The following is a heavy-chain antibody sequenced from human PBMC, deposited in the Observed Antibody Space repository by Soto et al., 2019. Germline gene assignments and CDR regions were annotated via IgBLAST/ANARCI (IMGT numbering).Heavy chain of an antibody. V-gene: IGHV3-33*01. CDR3: ARGRTTVEFDY. D-gene: IGHD4-4*01. CDR2: IWYDGSNK. J-gene: IGHJ4*02. Sequence: QVQLVESGGVVVQPGRSLRLSCAASGFTFSSYGMHWVLQAPGKGLEWVAVIWYDGSNKYYADSVQGRFTISRDNSKNTLYLQMNSLRAEDTAVYYCARGRTTVEFDYWGQGTLVTVSS. CDR1: GFTFSSYG.